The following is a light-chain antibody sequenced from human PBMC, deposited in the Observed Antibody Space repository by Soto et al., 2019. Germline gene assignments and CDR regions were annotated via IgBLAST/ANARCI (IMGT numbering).Light chain of an antibody. CDR1: QSVNSN. Sequence: VMTQSPATLSVSPGERATLSCRASQSVNSNLAWYQQKPGQAPSLLIFGASTRATGIPARFSGSGYGPEFALTISSLQSEDFAVYYCQHYHNWPPRTFGQGTKVEI. J-gene: IGKJ1*01. CDR3: QHYHNWPPRT. CDR2: GAS. V-gene: IGKV3-15*01.